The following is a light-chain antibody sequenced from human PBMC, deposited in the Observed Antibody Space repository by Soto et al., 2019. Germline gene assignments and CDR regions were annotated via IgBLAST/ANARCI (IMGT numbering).Light chain of an antibody. CDR3: AAWDDSLSGVL. V-gene: IGLV1-47*01. Sequence: QPVLSQPPSASGTPGQRVTVSCSGSSSNIGTNYVYWYQQLPATAPKLLIYRNNQRPSGVPDRFAGSKSGTSASLAISGLRYEDEADYFCAAWDDSLSGVLFGGGTKLTVL. CDR2: RNN. CDR1: SSNIGTNY. J-gene: IGLJ3*02.